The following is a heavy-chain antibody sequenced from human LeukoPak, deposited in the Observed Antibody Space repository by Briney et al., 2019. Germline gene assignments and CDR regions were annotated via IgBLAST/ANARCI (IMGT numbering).Heavy chain of an antibody. CDR3: SRPYCSSTSCPPRVYYYYYMDV. CDR1: GFTFTNFA. Sequence: GGSLRLSCAASGFTFTNFAMHWVRQAPGKGLEWVAVISYDGSNKYYADSVKGRFTISRDNSKNTLYLQMNSLRAEDTAVYYCSRPYCSSTSCPPRVYYYYYMDVWGKGTTVTVSS. CDR2: ISYDGSNK. J-gene: IGHJ6*03. D-gene: IGHD2-2*01. V-gene: IGHV3-30-3*01.